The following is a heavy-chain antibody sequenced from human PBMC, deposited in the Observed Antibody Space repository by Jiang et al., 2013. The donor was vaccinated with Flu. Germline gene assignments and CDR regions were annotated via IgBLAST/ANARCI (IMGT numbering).Heavy chain of an antibody. CDR3: ARSPQNYDFWSGPPFDY. V-gene: IGHV1-69*06. D-gene: IGHD3-3*01. Sequence: SGAEVKKPGSSVKVSCKASGGTFSSYAISWVRQAPGQGLEWMGGIIPIFGTANYAQKFQGRVTITADKSTSTAYMELSSLRSEDTAVYYCARSPQNYDFWSGPPFDYWGQGTLVTVSS. CDR2: IIPIFGTA. CDR1: GGTFSSYA. J-gene: IGHJ4*02.